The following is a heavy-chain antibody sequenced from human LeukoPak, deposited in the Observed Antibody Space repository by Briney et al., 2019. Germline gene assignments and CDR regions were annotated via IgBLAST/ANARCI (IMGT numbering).Heavy chain of an antibody. J-gene: IGHJ4*02. V-gene: IGHV3-11*01. CDR3: AIYYDSSGSIDH. D-gene: IGHD3-22*01. Sequence: PGGTLRLSCASSRFIFSDYYMTWIRQTRGKGLEGISYNSDSGSNINYADSVKSRLTITRDNAKKSLFLQMNSLRAEDTAVYYCAIYYDSSGSIDHWGQGTLVTVSS. CDR2: NSDSGSNI. CDR1: RFIFSDYY.